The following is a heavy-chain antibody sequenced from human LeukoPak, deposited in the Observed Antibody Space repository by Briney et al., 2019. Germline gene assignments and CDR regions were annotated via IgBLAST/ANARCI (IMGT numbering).Heavy chain of an antibody. J-gene: IGHJ4*02. CDR3: AKWKGMEIDY. CDR2: ISYDGSNK. CDR1: GFTFNSYA. D-gene: IGHD1-1*01. V-gene: IGHV3-30*18. Sequence: GRSLRLSCAASGFTFNSYAMHWVRQAPGKGLEWVAVISYDGSNKYYADSVKGRFTISRDNSKNTLYLQMNSLRAEDTAVYYCAKWKGMEIDYWGQGTLVTVSS.